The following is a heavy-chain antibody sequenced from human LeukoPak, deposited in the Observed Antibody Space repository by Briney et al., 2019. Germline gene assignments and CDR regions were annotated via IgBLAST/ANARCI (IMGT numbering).Heavy chain of an antibody. J-gene: IGHJ4*02. D-gene: IGHD3-10*01. CDR2: ISYDGSNK. V-gene: IGHV3-30*18. CDR1: GFTFSSYG. Sequence: QPGGSLRLSCAASGFTFSSYGMYWVRQAPGKGLEWVAVISYDGSNKYYADSVKGRFTISRDNSKNTLYLQMNSLRAEDTAVYYCAKVSELLWFGELLSSFDYWGQGTLVTVSS. CDR3: AKVSELLWFGELLSSFDY.